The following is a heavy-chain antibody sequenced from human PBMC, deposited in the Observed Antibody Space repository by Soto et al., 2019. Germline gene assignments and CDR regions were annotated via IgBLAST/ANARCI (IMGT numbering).Heavy chain of an antibody. Sequence: PGESLKISCKGSGYSFTSHWIGWVRQMPGKGLEWMGIIYPGDSDTRYSPSFQGQVTISADKSISTAYLQWSSLKASDTAMYYCARRRTTGTTVRYFDYWGQGTLVTVSS. CDR1: GYSFTSHW. CDR3: ARRRTTGTTVRYFDY. CDR2: IYPGDSDT. D-gene: IGHD1-1*01. V-gene: IGHV5-51*01. J-gene: IGHJ4*02.